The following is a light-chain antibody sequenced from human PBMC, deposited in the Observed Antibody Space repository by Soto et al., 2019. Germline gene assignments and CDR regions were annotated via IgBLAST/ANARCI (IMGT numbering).Light chain of an antibody. J-gene: IGKJ1*01. CDR2: KAS. CDR3: QQYNSYPWT. CDR1: QSISSW. V-gene: IGKV1-5*03. Sequence: DLHMTQSPSTLSRYVVDRVTITCRASQSISSWLAWYQQKPGKAPKLLIYKASSLESGVPSRFSGSGSGTEFTLTISSLQPDDFATYYCQQYNSYPWTFGQGTKVE.